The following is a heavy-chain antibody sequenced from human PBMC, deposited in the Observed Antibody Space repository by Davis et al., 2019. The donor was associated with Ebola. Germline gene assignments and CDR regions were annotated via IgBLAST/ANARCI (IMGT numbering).Heavy chain of an antibody. V-gene: IGHV3-74*01. D-gene: IGHD2-15*01. Sequence: GESLKISCAASGFTFSSYWMHWVRQAPGKGLVWVSRINSDGSSTSYADSVKGRFTISRDNAKNSLYLQMNSLRAEDTAVYYCARDAVVAATMLFYYYGMDVWGQGTTVTVSS. CDR1: GFTFSSYW. CDR3: ARDAVVAATMLFYYYGMDV. J-gene: IGHJ6*02. CDR2: INSDGSST.